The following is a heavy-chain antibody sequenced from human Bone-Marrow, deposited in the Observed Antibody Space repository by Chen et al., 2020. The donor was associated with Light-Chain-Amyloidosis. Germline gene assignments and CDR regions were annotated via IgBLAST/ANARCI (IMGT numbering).Heavy chain of an antibody. V-gene: IGHV3-23*01. CDR3: AKDISYDDILPGYPADAFDV. Sequence: QRGGSLRLSCAASGFAFSSYAMSWVRQAPGKGLEWVSTISGSGGSRYYGDSVKGRLTISRDNSKNALFLQMNSLRAEDTAVYYCAKDISYDDILPGYPADAFDVWGQGTMVTVSS. CDR1: GFAFSSYA. D-gene: IGHD3-9*01. J-gene: IGHJ3*01. CDR2: ISGSGGSR.